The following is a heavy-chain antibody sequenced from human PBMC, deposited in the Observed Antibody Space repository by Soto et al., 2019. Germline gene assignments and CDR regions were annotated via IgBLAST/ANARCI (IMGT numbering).Heavy chain of an antibody. V-gene: IGHV1-3*01. CDR2: IHAGQGNT. CDR3: ARDFSLGGPVFWFDP. D-gene: IGHD2-8*01. CDR1: GFIFSRST. J-gene: IGHJ5*02. Sequence: QVHLVQSGAEMKKPGASLNVSCKASGFIFSRSTIHWVRQAPGQRLEWMGWIHAGQGNTKYSGHFQGRLTIDSDTSASTAYLLLNSLTSEDTAVYYFARDFSLGGPVFWFDPWGPGTLVTVSS.